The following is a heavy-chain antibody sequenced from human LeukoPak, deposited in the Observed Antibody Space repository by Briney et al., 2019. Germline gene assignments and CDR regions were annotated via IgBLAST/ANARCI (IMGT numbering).Heavy chain of an antibody. D-gene: IGHD2-2*01. CDR1: GFTFDDYA. CDR3: AKGDGCCSSTSCPTTVDAFDI. V-gene: IGHV3-9*01. CDR2: ISWNSGSI. Sequence: GRSLRLSCAASGFTFDDYAMHWVRQAPGKGLEWVSGISWNSGSIGYADPVKGRFTISRDNAKNSLYLQMNSLRAEDTALYYCAKGDGCCSSTSCPTTVDAFDIWGQGTMVTVSS. J-gene: IGHJ3*02.